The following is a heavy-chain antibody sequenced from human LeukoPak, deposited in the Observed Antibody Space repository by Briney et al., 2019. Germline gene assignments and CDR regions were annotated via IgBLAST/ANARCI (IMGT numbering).Heavy chain of an antibody. D-gene: IGHD1-1*01. CDR3: AGDLTTGY. J-gene: IGHJ4*02. V-gene: IGHV3-74*01. CDR2: ISSDGSTT. CDR1: GFTFSSYW. Sequence: GGSLRLSCAASGFTFSSYWMHWVRHAPGKGLVLVSHISSDGSTTNYASSVKGRFTISRDNAQSTVYLQINSLRAEDTAVYYCAGDLTTGYWGQGTLVTVSS.